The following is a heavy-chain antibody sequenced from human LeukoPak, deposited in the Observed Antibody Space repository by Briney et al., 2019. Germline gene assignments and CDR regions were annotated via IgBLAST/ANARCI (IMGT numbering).Heavy chain of an antibody. CDR2: ISYDRSNK. D-gene: IGHD4-11*01. CDR1: GFTFSSYA. J-gene: IGHJ4*02. V-gene: IGHV3-30*04. CDR3: ARETSNLAALDY. Sequence: GGSLRLSCAASGFTFSSYAMHWVRQAPGKGLEWVAVISYDRSNKYYADSVKGRFTISRDNSKNTLYLQMNSLRAEDTAVYYCARETSNLAALDYWGQGTLVTVSS.